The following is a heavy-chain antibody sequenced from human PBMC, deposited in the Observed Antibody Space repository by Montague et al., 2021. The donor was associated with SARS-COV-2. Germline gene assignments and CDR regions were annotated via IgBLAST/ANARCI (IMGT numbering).Heavy chain of an antibody. V-gene: IGHV4-59*01. CDR3: ARESGFLDAFDT. Sequence: SETLSLTCTVSGGSMNSYYWSWIRQPPGKGLEWFGDIFYSGDTNNNHSSKSRVTISADTSKNQFSLKLTSVTAADTAVYYCARESGFLDAFDTWGQGTMVTVSS. D-gene: IGHD1-14*01. CDR1: GGSMNSYY. J-gene: IGHJ3*02. CDR2: IFYSGDT.